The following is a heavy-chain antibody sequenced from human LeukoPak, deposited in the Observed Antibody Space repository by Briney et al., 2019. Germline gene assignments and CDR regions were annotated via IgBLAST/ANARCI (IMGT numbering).Heavy chain of an antibody. CDR3: ASFPPYMVRTDAFDI. J-gene: IGHJ3*02. D-gene: IGHD3-10*01. CDR2: ISSSSSYI. V-gene: IGHV3-21*01. CDR1: GFTLSSYS. Sequence: GGSLRLSCAGSGFTLSSYSMDWVRQAPGKGLEWVSSISSSSSYIYYADSVKGRFTISRDNAKKSLYLQMNSLRAEDTAVYYCASFPPYMVRTDAFDIWGQGTMVTVSS.